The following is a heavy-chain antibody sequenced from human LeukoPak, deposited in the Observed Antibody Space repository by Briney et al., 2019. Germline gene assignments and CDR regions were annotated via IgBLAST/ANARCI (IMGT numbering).Heavy chain of an antibody. D-gene: IGHD3-22*01. CDR2: INHSGTT. J-gene: IGHJ4*02. CDR1: GFTFSNHG. V-gene: IGHV4-34*01. Sequence: GSLRLSCAASGFTFSNHGMNWIRRPPGKGLEWIGDINHSGTTNYSPSLKSRVTISVDTSKNQFSLKLSSVTAADTAVFYCARRTGTYYYDSSGYSPWRYYFDYWGQGTLVTVSS. CDR3: ARRTGTYYYDSSGYSPWRYYFDY.